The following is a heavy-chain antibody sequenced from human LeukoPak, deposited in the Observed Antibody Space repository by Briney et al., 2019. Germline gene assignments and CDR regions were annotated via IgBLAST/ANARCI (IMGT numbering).Heavy chain of an antibody. Sequence: SETLSLTCAVYGGSFSGYYWSWIRQPPGKGLEWIGEINRSGSTNYNPSLKSRVTISVDTSKNQFSLKLSSVTAADTAVYYCATTIRPSGSYWVYWGQGTLVTVSS. J-gene: IGHJ4*02. V-gene: IGHV4-34*01. CDR2: INRSGST. CDR3: ATTIRPSGSYWVY. D-gene: IGHD1-26*01. CDR1: GGSFSGYY.